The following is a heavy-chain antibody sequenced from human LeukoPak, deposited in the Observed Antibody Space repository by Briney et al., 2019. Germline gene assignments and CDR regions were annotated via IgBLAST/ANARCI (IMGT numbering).Heavy chain of an antibody. CDR2: INHSGST. D-gene: IGHD5-18*01. J-gene: IGHJ4*02. CDR1: GGSFSGYY. CDR3: ARGRGYDVTAMAPYYFDY. V-gene: IGHV4-34*01. Sequence: SETLSLTCAVYGGSFSGYYWSWIRQPPGKGLEWIGEINHSGSTNYNPSLKSRVTISVDTSKNQFSLKLSSVTAADTAVYYCARGRGYDVTAMAPYYFDYWGQRTLVTVSS.